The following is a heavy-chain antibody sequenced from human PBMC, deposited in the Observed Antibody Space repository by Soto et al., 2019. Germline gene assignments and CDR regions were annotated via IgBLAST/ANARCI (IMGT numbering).Heavy chain of an antibody. CDR1: GFTFSSYA. D-gene: IGHD2-15*01. V-gene: IGHV3-23*01. Sequence: GGSLRLSCAASGFTFSSYAMSWVRQAPGKGLEWVSAISGSGGSTYYADSVKGRFTISRDNSKNTLYLQMNSLRAEDTAVYYCAKDFGCSGGSCYSLYYYYGMDVWGQGPRSPSP. CDR3: AKDFGCSGGSCYSLYYYYGMDV. CDR2: ISGSGGST. J-gene: IGHJ6*02.